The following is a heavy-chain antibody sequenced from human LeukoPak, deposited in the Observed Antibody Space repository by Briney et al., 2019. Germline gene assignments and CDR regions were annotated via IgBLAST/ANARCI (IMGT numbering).Heavy chain of an antibody. Sequence: PSQTLSLTCTVSGGSISSGSYYWSWIRQTAGKGLEWIGIIYTTGSTNYNRSLKSRSSISVDKSKNQLSLKLNSVTAADTAVYYCAKLYDSSGQARDYWGQGTLVTVSS. CDR3: AKLYDSSGQARDY. J-gene: IGHJ4*02. V-gene: IGHV4-61*02. CDR2: IYTTGST. CDR1: GGSISSGSYY. D-gene: IGHD3-22*01.